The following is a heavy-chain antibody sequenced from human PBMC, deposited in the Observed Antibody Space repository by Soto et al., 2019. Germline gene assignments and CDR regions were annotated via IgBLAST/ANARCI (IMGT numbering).Heavy chain of an antibody. Sequence: GGSLRLSCVGSGFSLANFPMNWVRQTPGKGLEWISYISPRGDNIYYTESVKGRITISRDNARNSLYLQMNSLRDEDAALYSRANGAAPTIGWPHYFDCWGRGVPVAVSS. CDR1: GFSLANFP. CDR3: ANGAAPTIGWPHYFDC. J-gene: IGHJ4*02. D-gene: IGHD2-15*01. CDR2: ISPRGDNI. V-gene: IGHV3-48*02.